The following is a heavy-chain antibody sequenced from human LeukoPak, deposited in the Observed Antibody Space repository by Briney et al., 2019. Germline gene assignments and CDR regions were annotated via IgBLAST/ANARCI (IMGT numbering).Heavy chain of an antibody. CDR1: GGSISSGSYY. V-gene: IGHV4-61*02. D-gene: IGHD6-13*01. CDR2: IYTSGST. CDR3: ARAGDSSSWYSRIDP. Sequence: PSETLSLICTVSGGSISSGSYYWSWIRQPAGKGLEWIGRIYTSGSTNYNPSLKSRVTMSVDTSKNQFSLKLSSVTAADTAVYYCARAGDSSSWYSRIDPWGQGTLVTVSS. J-gene: IGHJ5*02.